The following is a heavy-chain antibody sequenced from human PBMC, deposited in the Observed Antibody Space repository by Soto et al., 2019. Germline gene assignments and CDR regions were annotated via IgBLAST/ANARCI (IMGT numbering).Heavy chain of an antibody. Sequence: QVQLVQSGAELRKPGSSVKVSCKSSGGTFSRHAINWVRQAPGHGLEWMGGIIPLFGTTNYAQKFKGRLTITADESTNTTYMELRILKSEDAAVYNCERASIHSSSWYFWFDPWGQGTLVNVSS. CDR2: IIPLFGTT. V-gene: IGHV1-69*01. D-gene: IGHD6-13*01. CDR3: ERASIHSSSWYFWFDP. J-gene: IGHJ5*02. CDR1: GGTFSRHA.